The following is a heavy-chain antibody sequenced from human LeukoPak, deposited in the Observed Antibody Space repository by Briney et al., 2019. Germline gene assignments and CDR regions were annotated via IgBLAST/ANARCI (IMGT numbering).Heavy chain of an antibody. D-gene: IGHD2-2*01. J-gene: IGHJ4*02. CDR1: GGSISSSSYY. CDR3: ARDCSSTSCFDY. V-gene: IGHV4-39*07. Sequence: SETLSLTCTVSGGSISSSSYYWGWIRQPPGKGLEWIGSIYYSGSTYYNPSLKSRVTISVDTSKNQFSLKLSSVTAADTAVYYCARDCSSTSCFDYWGQGTLVTVSS. CDR2: IYYSGST.